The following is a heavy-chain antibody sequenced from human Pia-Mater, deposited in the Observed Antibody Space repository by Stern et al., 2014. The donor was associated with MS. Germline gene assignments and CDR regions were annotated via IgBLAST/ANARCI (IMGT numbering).Heavy chain of an antibody. CDR1: GGSFRSSNW. CDR3: VYGGFHSPFAY. J-gene: IGHJ4*02. Sequence: QVQLVESGPGLVKPSGTLSLTCTVSGGSFRSSNWWSWVRQTPGKGLEWIGEISHSGSTSYTPSLKSRVTMSIDKSKRQFSLNLISVIAADTAVYYCVYGGFHSPFAYWGQGKLVTVSS. CDR2: ISHSGST. D-gene: IGHD4-23*01. V-gene: IGHV4-4*02.